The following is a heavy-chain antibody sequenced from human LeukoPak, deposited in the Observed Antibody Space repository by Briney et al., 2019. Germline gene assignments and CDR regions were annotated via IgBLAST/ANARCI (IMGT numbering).Heavy chain of an antibody. CDR2: ISGSGGST. V-gene: IGHV3-23*01. CDR3: VKEASSGNFVTIDC. CDR1: GFTFSSYA. Sequence: HPGVSLRLSCAASGFTFSSYAMSWVRQAPGKGLEWVSAISGSGGSTYYADSVKGRFSISRDNSKNTLSLQMNSLRADDTAVYYCVKEASSGNFVTIDCWGQGTLVTVSP. J-gene: IGHJ4*02. D-gene: IGHD1-26*01.